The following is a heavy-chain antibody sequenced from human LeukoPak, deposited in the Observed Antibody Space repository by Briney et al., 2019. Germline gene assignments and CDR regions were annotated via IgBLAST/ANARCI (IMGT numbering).Heavy chain of an antibody. J-gene: IGHJ4*02. D-gene: IGHD5-12*01. CDR2: INSDGSST. CDR3: ATRYSGYMAY. CDR1: GFTFSNFW. Sequence: GGSLRLSCAASGFTFSNFWMHWVRQAPGKGLVWVSRINSDGSSTSYADCVQGRFTISRDNAKNTLYLQMNSLRAEDTAVYYCATRYSGYMAYWGQGTLVTVSS. V-gene: IGHV3-74*01.